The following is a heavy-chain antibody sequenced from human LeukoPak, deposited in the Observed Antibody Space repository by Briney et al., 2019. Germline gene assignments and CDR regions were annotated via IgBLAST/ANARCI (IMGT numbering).Heavy chain of an antibody. CDR2: ISHSGNA. V-gene: IGHV4-39*01. CDR3: ASLFYYGDHSDY. CDR1: GGSIISDRFY. D-gene: IGHD4-17*01. J-gene: IGHJ4*02. Sequence: SETLSLTCTVSGGSIISDRFYWGWIRQPPGKGLEWIGRISHSGNAYHNPSLKSCVTISVDTSKNQFSLNLSSVTAADTAVYYCASLFYYGDHSDYWGQGTLVTVSS.